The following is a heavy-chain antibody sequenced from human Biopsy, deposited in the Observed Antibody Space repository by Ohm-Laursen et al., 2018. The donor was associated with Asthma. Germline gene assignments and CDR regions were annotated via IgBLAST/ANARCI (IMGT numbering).Heavy chain of an antibody. Sequence: GTLSLTCAVYGGSFSGHYWTWIRQPPGKGLEWIGEIIHSGNTNYNRSLKSRVTMSVDTPKNQFSLKLTSVTVADTAVYYCARGGYCSGGDCYLRRPSYPVSYFDLWGRGTLVTVSS. CDR2: IIHSGNT. V-gene: IGHV4-34*01. D-gene: IGHD2-15*01. J-gene: IGHJ2*01. CDR3: ARGGYCSGGDCYLRRPSYPVSYFDL. CDR1: GGSFSGHY.